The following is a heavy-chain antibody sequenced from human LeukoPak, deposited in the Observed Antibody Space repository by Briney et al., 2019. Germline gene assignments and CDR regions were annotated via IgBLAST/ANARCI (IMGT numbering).Heavy chain of an antibody. J-gene: IGHJ4*02. CDR1: GFTFGDYA. CDR3: AHPSTPDYGGLDY. D-gene: IGHD4-17*01. CDR2: IRSKAYGGTT. V-gene: IGHV3-49*04. Sequence: GGSLRLSCTASGFTFGDYAMSWVRQAPGKGLGWVGFIRSKAYGGTTEYAASVKGRFTISRDDSKNIAYLQMSSLRAEDTAIYYCAHPSTPDYGGLDYWGQGTLVTVSS.